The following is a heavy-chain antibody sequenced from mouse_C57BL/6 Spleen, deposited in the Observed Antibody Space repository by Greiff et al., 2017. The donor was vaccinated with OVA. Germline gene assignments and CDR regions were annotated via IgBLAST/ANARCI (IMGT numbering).Heavy chain of an antibody. CDR3: ARNRLAMDY. D-gene: IGHD2-1*01. Sequence: QVQLQQSGAELVKPGASVKISCKASGYAFSSSWMNWVKQRPGKGLEWIGRIYPGDGDTNYNGKFKGKATLTADKSSSTAYMQLSSLTSEDSAVYFCARNRLAMDYWGQGTSVTVSS. CDR1: GYAFSSSW. J-gene: IGHJ4*01. CDR2: IYPGDGDT. V-gene: IGHV1-82*01.